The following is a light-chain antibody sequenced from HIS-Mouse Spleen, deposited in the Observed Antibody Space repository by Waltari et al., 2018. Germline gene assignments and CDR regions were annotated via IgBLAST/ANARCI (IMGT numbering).Light chain of an antibody. CDR3: QSYDSSLSGWV. CDR2: GTS. CDR1: SSNIGAGYD. J-gene: IGLJ3*02. V-gene: IGLV1-40*01. Sequence: QSVLTQPPSVSGAPGQRVTISCTGSSSNIGAGYDVHWYQQLPGTAPKRLIYGTSNRPSGVPDRFPGSKPGTSASLAITGLQAEDEADYSCQSYDSSLSGWVFGGGTKLTVL.